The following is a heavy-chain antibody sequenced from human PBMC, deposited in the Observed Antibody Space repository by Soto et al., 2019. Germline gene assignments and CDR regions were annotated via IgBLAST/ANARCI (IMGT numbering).Heavy chain of an antibody. CDR1: GFTFSSYA. CDR3: ARDLLAAAAS. Sequence: PGGSLRLSCAASGFTFSSYAMHWVRQAPGKGLEWVAVISYDGSNKYYADSVKGRFTISRDNSKNTLYPQMNSLRAEDTAVYYCARDLLAAAASWGQGTLVTVSS. J-gene: IGHJ5*02. V-gene: IGHV3-30-3*01. D-gene: IGHD6-13*01. CDR2: ISYDGSNK.